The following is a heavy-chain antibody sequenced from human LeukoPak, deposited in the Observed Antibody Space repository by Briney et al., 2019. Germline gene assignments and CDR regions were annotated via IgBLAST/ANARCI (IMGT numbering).Heavy chain of an antibody. D-gene: IGHD6-19*01. V-gene: IGHV4-39*01. J-gene: IGHJ4*02. CDR3: TSSPDSSGWQFDY. CDR1: GGSISSSFYY. Sequence: SETLSLTCTVSGGSISSSFYYWGWIRQPPGKNLERIGRIYYSGSTYYNPSLKSRVTISVDTSKNQFSLGLSSVTAADTAVYYCTSSPDSSGWQFDYWGQGTLVTVSS. CDR2: IYYSGST.